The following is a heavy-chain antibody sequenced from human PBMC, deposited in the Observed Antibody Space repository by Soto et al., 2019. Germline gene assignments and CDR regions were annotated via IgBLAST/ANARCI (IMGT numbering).Heavy chain of an antibody. V-gene: IGHV6-1*01. CDR3: ARSIAAAATYNWLDH. CDR1: GDIVSSNSAA. Sequence: PSQTLSLTCAISGDIVSSNSAAWNWIRQSPSRGLEWLGRTYYRSKWYNDYAVSVKSRITINPDTSRNQFSLQVNSVTPDDTAVYYCARSIAAAATYNWLDHWGQGTLVTVYS. D-gene: IGHD6-13*01. CDR2: TYYRSKWYN. J-gene: IGHJ5*02.